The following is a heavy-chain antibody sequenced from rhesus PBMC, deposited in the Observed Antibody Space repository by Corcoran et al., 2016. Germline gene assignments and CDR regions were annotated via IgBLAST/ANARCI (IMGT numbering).Heavy chain of an antibody. CDR1: GYNFTDYY. J-gene: IGHJ5-1*01. Sequence: QVQLVQSGAEVKKPGSSVKVSCKASGYNFTDYYMHWVRHVPRQGLEWMGWINPYNGNTKYAQKFQGRVTMTRDTSTSTAYMELSSLRSEDTAVYYCARDPPFLLDVWGPGVLVTVSS. V-gene: IGHV1S2*01. CDR2: INPYNGNT. CDR3: ARDPPFLLDV.